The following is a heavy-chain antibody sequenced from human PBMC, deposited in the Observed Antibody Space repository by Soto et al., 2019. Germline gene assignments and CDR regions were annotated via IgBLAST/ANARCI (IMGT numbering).Heavy chain of an antibody. CDR1: GFTFSSYA. V-gene: IGHV3-30-3*01. D-gene: IGHD5-18*01. CDR2: ISYDGSNK. Sequence: QVPLVESGGGVVQAGRSLRLSCAASGFTFSSYAMHWVRQAPGKGLEWVAVISYDGSNKYYADSVKGRFTISRDNSKNTLYLQMNSLRAEDTAVYYCARDDGYSYGYLAYWGQGTLVTVSS. J-gene: IGHJ4*02. CDR3: ARDDGYSYGYLAY.